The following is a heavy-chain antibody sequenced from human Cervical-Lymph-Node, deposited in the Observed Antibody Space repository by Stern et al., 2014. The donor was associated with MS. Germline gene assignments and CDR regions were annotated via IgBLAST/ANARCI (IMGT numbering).Heavy chain of an antibody. CDR3: ARASERSGYYPDYFQY. V-gene: IGHV1-69*01. D-gene: IGHD3-22*01. Sequence: QVQLVQSGPEVKKPGSSVKVSCKASGGTFSNYAISWVRQAPGQGLEWMGGLLIIFDTANYAQKFQGRVTISADESTSTAYMELSSLRSEDTAVYYCARASERSGYYPDYFQYWGQGTPVTVSS. J-gene: IGHJ1*01. CDR1: GGTFSNYA. CDR2: LLIIFDTA.